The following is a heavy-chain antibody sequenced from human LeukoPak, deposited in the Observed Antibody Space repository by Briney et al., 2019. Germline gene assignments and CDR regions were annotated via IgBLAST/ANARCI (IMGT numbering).Heavy chain of an antibody. J-gene: IGHJ3*02. CDR3: ARDLNDILTGYYKGDAFDI. D-gene: IGHD3-9*01. Sequence: GASVKVSCKASGGTFSSYAISWVRQAPGQRLEWMGWINAGNGNTKYSQKFQGRVTITRDTSASTAYMELSSLRSEDTAVYYCARDLNDILTGYYKGDAFDIWGQGTMVTVSS. CDR2: INAGNGNT. CDR1: GGTFSSYA. V-gene: IGHV1-3*01.